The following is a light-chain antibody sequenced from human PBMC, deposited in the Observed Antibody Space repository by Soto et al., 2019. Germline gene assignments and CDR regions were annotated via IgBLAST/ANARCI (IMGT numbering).Light chain of an antibody. CDR2: EVR. V-gene: IGLV2-14*01. CDR3: SSYTTSTTQV. Sequence: QSALTQPASASGSPGQSITISCTGTSSDVGSYNYVSWYQQHPGKAPKLMIYEVRNRPSGVSDRFSGSKSGKTASLTIFGLQAEDEADYYCSSYTTSTTQVFGGGTQLTVL. CDR1: SSDVGSYNY. J-gene: IGLJ2*01.